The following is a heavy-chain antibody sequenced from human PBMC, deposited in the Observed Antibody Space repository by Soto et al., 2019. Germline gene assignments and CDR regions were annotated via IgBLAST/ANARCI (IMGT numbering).Heavy chain of an antibody. CDR2: ISAYNGNT. CDR1: GYSFTSYG. D-gene: IGHD3-3*01. J-gene: IGHJ6*02. V-gene: IGHV1-18*01. CDR3: ARALYYDFWSGYSRRYYYGMDV. Sequence: ASVKVSCKTSGYSFTSYGISWVRQAPGQGLEWMGWISAYNGNTNYAQKLQGWVTMTRDTSISTAYMELSRLRSDDTAVYYCARALYYDFWSGYSRRYYYGMDVWGQGTTVTVSS.